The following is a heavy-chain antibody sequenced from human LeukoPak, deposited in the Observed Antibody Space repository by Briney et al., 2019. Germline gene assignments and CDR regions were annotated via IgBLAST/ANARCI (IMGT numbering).Heavy chain of an antibody. J-gene: IGHJ4*02. V-gene: IGHV4-30-2*01. CDR1: GGSISSGGYY. CDR3: ARVGLGIAAAGIEY. Sequence: SQTLSLTCTVSGGSISSGGYYWSWIRQPPGKGLEWIGYIYHSGSTYYNPSLKSRVTISVDRSKNQFSLKLSSVTAADTAVYYCARVGLGIAAAGIEYWGQGTLVTVSS. CDR2: IYHSGST. D-gene: IGHD6-13*01.